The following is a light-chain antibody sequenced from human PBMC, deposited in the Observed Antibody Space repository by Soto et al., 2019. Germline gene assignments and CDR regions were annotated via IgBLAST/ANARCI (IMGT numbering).Light chain of an antibody. CDR3: QQYNNWPAYT. J-gene: IGKJ2*01. V-gene: IGKV3-15*01. CDR1: QSVSSN. Sequence: EIVMTQSPAPLSVSPGERATLSCRASQSVSSNLAWYQQKPGQAPRLLIYGASTKATGIPARFSGSGYGTEFTLTISRLQSEDFAVYYCQQYNNWPAYTFGQGTKLEIK. CDR2: GAS.